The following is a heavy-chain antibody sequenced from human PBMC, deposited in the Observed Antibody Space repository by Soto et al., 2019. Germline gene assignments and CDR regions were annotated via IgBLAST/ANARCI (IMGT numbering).Heavy chain of an antibody. Sequence: QVQLVQSGAEVKKPGSSVKVSCKASGGTFSSYAISWVRQAPGQGLEWMGGIIPIFGTANYAQKFQGRVTITADESTSTAYMELSSLRSEDTVVYYCARVTVATLWDQYYFDYWGQGTLVTVSS. D-gene: IGHD5-12*01. J-gene: IGHJ4*02. CDR1: GGTFSSYA. V-gene: IGHV1-69*01. CDR2: IIPIFGTA. CDR3: ARVTVATLWDQYYFDY.